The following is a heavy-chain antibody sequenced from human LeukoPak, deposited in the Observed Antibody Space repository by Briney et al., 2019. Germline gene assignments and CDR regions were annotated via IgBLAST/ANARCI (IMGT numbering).Heavy chain of an antibody. V-gene: IGHV4-59*01. D-gene: IGHD1-1*01. J-gene: IGHJ4*02. Sequence: PSETLSLTCTVSGASISSYYWSWIRQPPGKGLEWIGYVHSSGTTNYNPSLMRRVTMSINTSKNQLSLKLNSVSAADTALYYCARVGDWNDLVYWGQGTLVTVSS. CDR2: VHSSGTT. CDR1: GASISSYY. CDR3: ARVGDWNDLVY.